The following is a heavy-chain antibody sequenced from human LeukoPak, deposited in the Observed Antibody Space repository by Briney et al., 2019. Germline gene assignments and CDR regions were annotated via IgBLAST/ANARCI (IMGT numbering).Heavy chain of an antibody. Sequence: GGSLRLSCAASGFTLGTYGMHWVRQAPGKGLEWVAVIWSDGNTKYYGDSVKGRFTISRDNSKNTLYLQMNSLRVEDTAMYYCARPYNYGVDSWGQGTLVTVSS. CDR3: ARPYNYGVDS. CDR1: GFTLGTYG. J-gene: IGHJ4*02. V-gene: IGHV3-33*01. D-gene: IGHD4/OR15-4a*01. CDR2: IWSDGNTK.